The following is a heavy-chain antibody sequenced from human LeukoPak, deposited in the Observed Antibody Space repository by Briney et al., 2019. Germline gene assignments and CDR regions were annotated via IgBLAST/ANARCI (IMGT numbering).Heavy chain of an antibody. CDR1: GFTFRSYG. D-gene: IGHD5-24*01. J-gene: IGHJ3*02. CDR2: ISYDGSKK. CDR3: AKSQGPTIYDASDI. Sequence: PGGSLRLSCGASGFTFRSYGMHWVRQAPGEGLEWVAIISYDGSKKYYAESVKGRFTISRDNSKNTLNLQMDSLRPEDTAVYYCAKSQGPTIYDASDIWGRGTMVTVSS. V-gene: IGHV3-30*18.